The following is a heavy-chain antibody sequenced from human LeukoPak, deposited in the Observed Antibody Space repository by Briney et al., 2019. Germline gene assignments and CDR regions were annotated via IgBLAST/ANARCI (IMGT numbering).Heavy chain of an antibody. CDR1: GFTFSDYY. CDR3: AKAQNYDIFTGYYYFDY. J-gene: IGHJ4*02. D-gene: IGHD3-9*01. V-gene: IGHV3-11*01. Sequence: PGGSLRLSCAASGFTFSDYYMTWIRQAPGKGLEWVSYITSSGSTIHYADSVKGRFTISRDNAKDSLFLQMNSLRAEDTALYYCAKAQNYDIFTGYYYFDYWGQGTLVTVSS. CDR2: ITSSGSTI.